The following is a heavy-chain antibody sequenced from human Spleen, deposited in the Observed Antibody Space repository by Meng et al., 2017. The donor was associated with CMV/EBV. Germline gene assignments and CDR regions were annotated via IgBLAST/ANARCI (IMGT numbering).Heavy chain of an antibody. V-gene: IGHV4-4*07. D-gene: IGHD6-6*01. CDR1: GGSISSYY. CDR3: ARGDAVYSSSSPFFDY. Sequence: LQGAVPGLVKPSETLSRTCTGPGGSISSYYWNWIRQPAGKGLEWIGRIYTRGSTNYNPSLKIRVTMSVDTSKNQFSLKLSSVTAADTAVYYCARGDAVYSSSSPFFDYWGQGTLVTVSS. J-gene: IGHJ4*02. CDR2: IYTRGST.